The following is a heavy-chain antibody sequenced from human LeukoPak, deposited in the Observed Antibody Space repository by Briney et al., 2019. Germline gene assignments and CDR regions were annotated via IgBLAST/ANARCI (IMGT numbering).Heavy chain of an antibody. CDR1: GFTFSDCG. Sequence: GGSLRLSCAASGFTFSDCGVHWVRQAPGKGLEWVAFVRYDGTNKYYADSVKGRFTISRDNSKNMLHLQMNSLRAEDTAVYYCARDPVYGGNAQGYYYGMDVWGQGTTVTVSS. CDR2: VRYDGTNK. V-gene: IGHV3-30*02. J-gene: IGHJ6*02. CDR3: ARDPVYGGNAQGYYYGMDV. D-gene: IGHD4-23*01.